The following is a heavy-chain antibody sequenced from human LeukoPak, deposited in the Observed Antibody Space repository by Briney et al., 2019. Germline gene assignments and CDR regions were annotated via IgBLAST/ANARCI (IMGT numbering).Heavy chain of an antibody. Sequence: TSETLSLTCAVYSESFSGYYWTWIRQAPGKVLEWIGEINHSGSTSYNPSLKSRVTISVDTSKKQFSLNLSSVTAADTAVYYCAREDPEVVSATPFDYWGQGTLVTVSS. V-gene: IGHV4-34*01. J-gene: IGHJ4*02. CDR3: AREDPEVVSATPFDY. CDR2: INHSGST. D-gene: IGHD2-15*01. CDR1: SESFSGYY.